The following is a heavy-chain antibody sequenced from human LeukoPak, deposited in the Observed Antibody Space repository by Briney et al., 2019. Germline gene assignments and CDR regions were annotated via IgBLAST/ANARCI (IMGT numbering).Heavy chain of an antibody. V-gene: IGHV4-4*07. J-gene: IGHJ6*03. Sequence: PSETLSLTCTVSGDSISTYYRSWIRQPAGKGLEWIGSIHTSGSTNYNPSLKSRVTLSVDTSRDQFSLNLSSVTAADTAVYYCAREITETNYYYYYMDVWGKGTTVTISS. CDR2: IHTSGST. D-gene: IGHD1-7*01. CDR1: GDSISTYY. CDR3: AREITETNYYYYYMDV.